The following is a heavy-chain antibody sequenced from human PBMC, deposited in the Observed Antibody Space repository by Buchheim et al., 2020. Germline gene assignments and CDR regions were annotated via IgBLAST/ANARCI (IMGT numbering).Heavy chain of an antibody. Sequence: QVQLQQWGAGLLKPSETLSLTCAVYGGSFSGYYWSWIRQPPGKGLEWIGEINHSGSTNHNPSLKSRVTISVDTSKNQFSLKLSSVTAADTAVYYCARWIQLWSPANYYYYGMDVWGQGTT. V-gene: IGHV4-34*01. CDR3: ARWIQLWSPANYYYYGMDV. CDR2: INHSGST. CDR1: GGSFSGYY. J-gene: IGHJ6*02. D-gene: IGHD5-18*01.